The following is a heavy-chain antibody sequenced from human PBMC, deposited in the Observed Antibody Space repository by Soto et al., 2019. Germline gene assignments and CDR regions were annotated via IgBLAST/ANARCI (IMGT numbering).Heavy chain of an antibody. D-gene: IGHD3-3*01. CDR1: GYTFTSYG. CDR2: ISAYNGNT. V-gene: IGHV1-18*01. Sequence: ASVKVSCKASGYTFTSYGISWVRQAPGQGLEWMGWISAYNGNTNYAQKLQGRVTMTTDTSTSTAYMELRSLRYDDTAVYYCARRFNYDFWSGYSPYYYYMDVWGKGTTVTVSS. J-gene: IGHJ6*03. CDR3: ARRFNYDFWSGYSPYYYYMDV.